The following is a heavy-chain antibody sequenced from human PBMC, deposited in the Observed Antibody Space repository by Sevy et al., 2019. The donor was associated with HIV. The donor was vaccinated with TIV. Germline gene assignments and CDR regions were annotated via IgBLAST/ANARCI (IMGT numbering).Heavy chain of an antibody. J-gene: IGHJ4*02. V-gene: IGHV3-23*01. CDR1: GFTFTNYA. D-gene: IGHD3-22*01. CDR3: ARKYDSSGYFDY. CDR2: ISGTGGSGDKT. Sequence: GGSLRLSCAASGFTFTNYAMNWVRQAPGKGLEWVSGISGTGGSGDKTNYADSVKGRFTISRDASKNSLYLQLNSLRAEDTAIYYCARKYDSSGYFDYWGQGTLVTVSS.